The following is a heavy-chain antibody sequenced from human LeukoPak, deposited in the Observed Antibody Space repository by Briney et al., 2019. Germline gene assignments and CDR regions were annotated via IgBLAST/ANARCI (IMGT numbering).Heavy chain of an antibody. Sequence: ASVKVSCKASGYTFTSYGISWVRQAPGQGLEWMGWISAYNDNTNYAQKLQGRVTMTTDTSTSTAYMELRSLRSDDTAVYYCARDLIPMTTVVTRFDYWGQGTLVTVSS. D-gene: IGHD4-23*01. CDR1: GYTFTSYG. CDR3: ARDLIPMTTVVTRFDY. J-gene: IGHJ4*02. CDR2: ISAYNDNT. V-gene: IGHV1-18*01.